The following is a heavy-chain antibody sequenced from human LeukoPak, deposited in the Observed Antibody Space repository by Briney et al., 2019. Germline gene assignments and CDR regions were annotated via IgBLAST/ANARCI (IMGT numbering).Heavy chain of an antibody. J-gene: IGHJ4*02. Sequence: GGSLRLSCAASGFTFSNYEMNWVRQAPGKGLEWVSAISSSGGSTFYADSVKGRFSISRDNSNNTLYLQMNSLRAEDTAVYYCAKRTGRDTREYWGQGTLVTVSS. CDR3: AKRTGRDTREY. CDR2: ISSSGGST. CDR1: GFTFSNYE. V-gene: IGHV3-23*01. D-gene: IGHD5-18*01.